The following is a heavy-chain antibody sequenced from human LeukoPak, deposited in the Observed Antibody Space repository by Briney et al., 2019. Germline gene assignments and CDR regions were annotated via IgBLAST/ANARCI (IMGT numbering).Heavy chain of an antibody. V-gene: IGHV3-48*04. CDR2: ISVSNSTI. D-gene: IGHD4-17*01. CDR1: GFTFSSNT. Sequence: GGSLRLSCAASGFTFSSNTMNWVRQAPGKGLEWVSYISVSNSTIYYADSVKGRFTISRDNAKNSLYLQMNSLRAEDTAVYYCAKGTTYFDDWGQGTLVTVSS. J-gene: IGHJ4*02. CDR3: AKGTTYFDD.